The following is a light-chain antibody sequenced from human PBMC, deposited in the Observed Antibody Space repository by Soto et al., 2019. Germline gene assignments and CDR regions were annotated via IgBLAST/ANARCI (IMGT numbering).Light chain of an antibody. V-gene: IGKV3-20*01. CDR2: GAS. CDR3: LQYASEPLT. CDR1: QSVAKNY. J-gene: IGKJ4*01. Sequence: ETVLTQSPGTQSLSPGERATLSCRASQSVAKNYLAWYQHKPGQGPRLLISGASSRATGIPDRFSGSGSGTDFTLTISRLQPEDFAVYYCLQYASEPLTFGGGTKVEI.